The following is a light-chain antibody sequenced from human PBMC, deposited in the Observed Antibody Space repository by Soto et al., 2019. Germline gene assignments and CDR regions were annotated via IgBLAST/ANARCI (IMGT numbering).Light chain of an antibody. J-gene: IGKJ4*01. CDR3: LQDNRYTLT. Sequence: AIQMTQFPSSLSASVGDRVTITCGASQDIRSDLGWYQQRPGKAPQLLIYATSSLQSGVPSRLRGSGYGTDLTITITSMKHDDFATYQCLQDNRYTLTFGGGTKVDIK. CDR1: QDIRSD. CDR2: ATS. V-gene: IGKV1-6*01.